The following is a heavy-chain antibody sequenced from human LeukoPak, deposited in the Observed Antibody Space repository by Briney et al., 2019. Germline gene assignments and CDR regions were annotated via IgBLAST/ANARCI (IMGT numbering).Heavy chain of an antibody. CDR2: INPYSGDT. CDR1: GYTFTDNY. D-gene: IGHD3-10*01. V-gene: IGHV1-2*02. J-gene: IGHJ5*02. Sequence: ASVTVSCKASGYTFTDNYLHWVRQAPGQGLEWMGWINPYSGDTSYAQKFQGRVTMTRDTSISTAYMELSRLRSDDTAMYFCARGRPENYYASGSTWGQGTLVTVSS. CDR3: ARGRPENYYASGST.